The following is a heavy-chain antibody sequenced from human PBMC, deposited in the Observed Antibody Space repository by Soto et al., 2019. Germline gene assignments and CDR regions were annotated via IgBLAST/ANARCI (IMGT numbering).Heavy chain of an antibody. CDR3: ARMEGVIQLWLDY. Sequence: QVQLQESGPGLVKPSQTLSLTCTVSGGSISSGDYYWSWIRQPPGKGLGWIGYIYYSGSTYYNPSLKSRVTISVDTSKNQFPLRLSSVTAADPAVYYCARMEGVIQLWLDYWGQGTLVTVSS. D-gene: IGHD5-18*01. CDR2: IYYSGST. J-gene: IGHJ4*02. CDR1: GGSISSGDYY. V-gene: IGHV4-30-4*01.